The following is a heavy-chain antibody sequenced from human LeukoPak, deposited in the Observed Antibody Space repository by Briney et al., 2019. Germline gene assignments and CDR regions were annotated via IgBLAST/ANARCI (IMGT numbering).Heavy chain of an antibody. CDR2: INGDGRRA. D-gene: IGHD2-2*01. CDR1: GFTFSSYW. V-gene: IGHV3-74*01. J-gene: IGHJ6*03. CDR3: AREVEEVPAAMGVYYYYYMDV. Sequence: PGGYLRLSCAASGFTFSSYWMHWVRQAPGKGLVWVSRINGDGRRANYAESVKGRFTISRDNAKNTLYLQMNSLRAEDTAVYYCAREVEEVPAAMGVYYYYYMDVWGKGTSVTVSS.